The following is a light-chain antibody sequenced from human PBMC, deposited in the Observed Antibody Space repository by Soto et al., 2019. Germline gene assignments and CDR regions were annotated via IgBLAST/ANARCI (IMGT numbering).Light chain of an antibody. V-gene: IGKV3-20*01. CDR1: QSISGTY. CDR2: GAS. J-gene: IGKJ5*01. CDR3: QQYVISVT. Sequence: EIVLTQSPGTLSLSPGERATLSCRASQSISGTYLAWYQQKPGQAPRLLIYGASNRATGIPERFSGSGSGTDFTLTISRLEPQDSAMYYCQQYVISVTFGQGTRLEIK.